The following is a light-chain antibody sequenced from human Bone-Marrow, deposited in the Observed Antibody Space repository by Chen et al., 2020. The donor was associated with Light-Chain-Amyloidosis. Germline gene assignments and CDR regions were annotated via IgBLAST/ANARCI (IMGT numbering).Light chain of an antibody. CDR2: DDS. V-gene: IGLV3-21*02. J-gene: IGLJ3*02. CDR1: NIGSTS. CDR3: QVWDRSSDRPV. Sequence: SYVQTPPSSVSVSPGQPVTIACGGNNIGSTSVHWYQQTPGQAPLLVVCDDSDRPSGIPERLSGSNSGNTATLTISRVEAGDEADYYCQVWDRSSDRPVFGGGTKLTVL.